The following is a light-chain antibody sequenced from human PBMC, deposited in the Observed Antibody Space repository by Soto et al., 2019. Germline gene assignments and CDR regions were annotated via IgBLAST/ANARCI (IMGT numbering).Light chain of an antibody. V-gene: IGKV1-39*01. CDR2: AAS. Sequence: DIQMTQSPSSLSASVGDRVTITCRASQIISTYLNWYQQRAGLAPRLLIYAASSLQSGVPPRFSGSGSGTDFTLTISSLQPEDFGTYYCQQSYSTPPTFGQGTKVDIK. CDR1: QIISTY. CDR3: QQSYSTPPT. J-gene: IGKJ1*01.